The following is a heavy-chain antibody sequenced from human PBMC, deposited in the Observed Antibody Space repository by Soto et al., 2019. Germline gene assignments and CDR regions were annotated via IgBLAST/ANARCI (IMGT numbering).Heavy chain of an antibody. CDR2: IWYDASKE. D-gene: IGHD3-16*02. J-gene: IGHJ4*02. Sequence: QVQLVESGGGVVQPGRSLRLSCAPSGFTFSTYGIHWVRQAPGKGLEWVAVIWYDASKEYYADSVKGRFTISRDNSKKTLYLQMNSLRAEDTAVYYCARDPMGGGELSYFDYWGQGTLVTVSS. CDR1: GFTFSTYG. CDR3: ARDPMGGGELSYFDY. V-gene: IGHV3-33*01.